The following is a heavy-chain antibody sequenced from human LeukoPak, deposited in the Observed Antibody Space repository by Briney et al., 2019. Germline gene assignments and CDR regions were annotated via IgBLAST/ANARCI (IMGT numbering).Heavy chain of an antibody. D-gene: IGHD3-22*01. Sequence: SVKLSCKASGGTFSSYAISWVRQAPGQGLEWMGRIIPIVGTANYAQKLQGRVTITTDESTSTAYMELSSLRSEDTAVYYCARSYYESSGSSYYYYYYMDVWGKGTTVTVSS. CDR3: ARSYYESSGSSYYYYYYMDV. CDR1: GGTFSSYA. CDR2: IIPIVGTA. V-gene: IGHV1-69*05. J-gene: IGHJ6*03.